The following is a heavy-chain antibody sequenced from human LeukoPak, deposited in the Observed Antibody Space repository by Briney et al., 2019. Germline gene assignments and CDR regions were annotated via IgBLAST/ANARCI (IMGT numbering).Heavy chain of an antibody. CDR2: INAGNGNT. D-gene: IGHD2-15*01. CDR3: ARVPLRLYCSGGSCYLDY. Sequence: ASVKISCKASGYTFTSYAMHWVRQAPGQRLEWMGWINAGNGNTKYSQKFQGRVTITRDTSASTAYMELSSLRSEDTAVYYCARVPLRLYCSGGSCYLDYWGQGTLVTVSS. J-gene: IGHJ4*02. CDR1: GYTFTSYA. V-gene: IGHV1-3*01.